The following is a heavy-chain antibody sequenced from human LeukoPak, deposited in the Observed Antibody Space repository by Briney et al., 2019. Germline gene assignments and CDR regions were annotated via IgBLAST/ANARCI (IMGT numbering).Heavy chain of an antibody. D-gene: IGHD2-2*01. CDR1: GSISSYY. CDR2: IYTSGST. CDR3: ARQKCTSTSCLTKNAFDI. Sequence: SETLSLTCTVSGSISSYYWSWIRQPPGKGLEWIGYIYTSGSTNYSPSLKSRVTISVDTSKNQFSLDLSSVTAADTAVYYCARQKCTSTSCLTKNAFDIWGQGTMVTVSS. V-gene: IGHV4-4*09. J-gene: IGHJ3*02.